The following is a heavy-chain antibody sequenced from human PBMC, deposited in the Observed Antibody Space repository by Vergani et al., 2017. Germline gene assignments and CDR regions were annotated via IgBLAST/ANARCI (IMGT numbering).Heavy chain of an antibody. J-gene: IGHJ4*02. CDR3: ARREIAAAGTNFDY. V-gene: IGHV4-34*01. CDR1: GGSISSYY. CDR2: INHSGST. Sequence: QVQLQESGPGLVKPSETLSLTCTVSGGSISSYYWSWIRQPPGKGLEWIGEINHSGSTNYNPSLKSRVTISVDTSKNQFSLKLSSVTAADTAVYYCARREIAAAGTNFDYWGQGTLVTVSS. D-gene: IGHD6-13*01.